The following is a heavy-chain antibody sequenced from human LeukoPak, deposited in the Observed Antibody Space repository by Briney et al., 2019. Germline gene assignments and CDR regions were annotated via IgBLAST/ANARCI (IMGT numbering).Heavy chain of an antibody. CDR2: INHSGST. J-gene: IGHJ4*02. Sequence: SETLSLTCAVYGGSFSGYYWSWIRQPPGKGLEWIGEINHSGSTNYNPSLKSRVTISVDTSKNQFPLKLSSVTAADTAVYYCARRDDIVVVVAATPFDYWGQGTLVTVSS. CDR3: ARRDDIVVVVAATPFDY. D-gene: IGHD2-15*01. V-gene: IGHV4-34*01. CDR1: GGSFSGYY.